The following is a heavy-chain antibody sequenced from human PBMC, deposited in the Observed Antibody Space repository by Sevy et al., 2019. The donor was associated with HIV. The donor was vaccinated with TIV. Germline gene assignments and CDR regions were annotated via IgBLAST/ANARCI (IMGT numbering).Heavy chain of an antibody. CDR3: ARAFCSGGSCYSLAF. J-gene: IGHJ4*02. V-gene: IGHV1-18*01. CDR1: GYSFTTYR. CDR2: ISPHNGNT. Sequence: ASVKVSCKASGYSFTTYRITWLRQAPGQGLEWMGWISPHNGNTNYVQNLQGRVTMITDPSTTTAYMELRSLRSDDTAVYYCARAFCSGGSCYSLAFWGQGTRVTVSS. D-gene: IGHD2-15*01.